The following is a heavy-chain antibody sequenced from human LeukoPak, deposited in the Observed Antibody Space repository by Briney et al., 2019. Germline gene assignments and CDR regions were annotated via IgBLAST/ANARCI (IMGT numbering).Heavy chain of an antibody. J-gene: IGHJ4*02. CDR1: GFTFSSYG. D-gene: IGHD4-11*01. CDR2: IWYDGSNK. CDR3: ARDLYSNYGPADY. Sequence: PGRSLRLSCAASGFTFSSYGMHWVRQAPGKGLEWVAVIWYDGSNKYYADSVKGRFTISRDNSKNTLYLQMNSLRAEDTAVYYCARDLYSNYGPADYWGQGNLVTVSS. V-gene: IGHV3-33*01.